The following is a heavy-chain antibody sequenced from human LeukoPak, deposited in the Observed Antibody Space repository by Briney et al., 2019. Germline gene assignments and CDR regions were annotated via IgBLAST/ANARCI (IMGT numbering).Heavy chain of an antibody. CDR3: ARGLHYYYYGMDV. CDR1: GFSISNYW. Sequence: GGSLRLSCAVSGFSISNYWMTWVRQAPGKGLEWLANIKQDGSEKYYADSAKGRFTISRDNAKNSVYLQMNSLRGEDTAVYYCARGLHYYYYGMDVWGQGTTVTVSS. CDR2: IKQDGSEK. J-gene: IGHJ6*02. D-gene: IGHD3-10*01. V-gene: IGHV3-7*02.